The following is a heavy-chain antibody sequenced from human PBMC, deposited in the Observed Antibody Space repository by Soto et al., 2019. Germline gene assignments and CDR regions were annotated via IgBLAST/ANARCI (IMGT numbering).Heavy chain of an antibody. J-gene: IGHJ4*02. V-gene: IGHV3-7*03. CDR2: IKADGRDM. CDR1: GFSLTGYW. CDR3: ARDDGDY. Sequence: PVGSLRLSCVASGFSLTGYWMQWIRQAPGKGLEWVASIKADGRDMYYVDSVGGRFTISRDIAENSLYLQMNSLRAEDTAMYYCARDDGDYVGQGTLVTVSS.